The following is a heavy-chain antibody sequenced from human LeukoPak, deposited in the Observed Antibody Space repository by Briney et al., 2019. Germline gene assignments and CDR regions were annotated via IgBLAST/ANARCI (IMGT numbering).Heavy chain of an antibody. CDR2: FYVGGST. CDR1: GFTFSSYA. V-gene: IGHV3-66*01. D-gene: IGHD5-24*01. CDR3: ARGDGYNYFDY. Sequence: GGSLRLSCAASGFTFSSYAMSWVRQAPGKGLEWVSVFYVGGSTYYADSVKGRFTISRDHSKNTLYLQMDSLRAEDTAVYYCARGDGYNYFDYWGQGTLVTVSS. J-gene: IGHJ4*02.